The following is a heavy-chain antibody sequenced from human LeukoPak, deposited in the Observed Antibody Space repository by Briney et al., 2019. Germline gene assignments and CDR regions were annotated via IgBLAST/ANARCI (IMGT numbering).Heavy chain of an antibody. J-gene: IGHJ5*02. Sequence: SETLSLTCAVSGYSISSGYYWGWIRQPPGKGLEGIGSNYHSGSNYYNPSLKSRVTISVDTSKYQFSLKRSSVTAADTAVYYCARHVWPAVTQNWFDPWGQGTLVTVSS. CDR3: ARHVWPAVTQNWFDP. CDR2: NYHSGSN. V-gene: IGHV4-38-2*01. CDR1: GYSISSGYY. D-gene: IGHD4-23*01.